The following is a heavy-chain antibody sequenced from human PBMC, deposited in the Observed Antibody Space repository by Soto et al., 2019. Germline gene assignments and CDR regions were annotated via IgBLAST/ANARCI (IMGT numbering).Heavy chain of an antibody. Sequence: GGSLRLSCAASGFTFSNNLMHWVRQAPGKGLVWVSHISSDGRSTTYADSVKGRFTISRDNAKNTLYLQMNSLRAEDTAVYYCASDWVYSGDYVGYYDFWGEGSLDPVSS. CDR2: ISSDGRST. CDR3: ASDWVYSGDYVGYYDF. J-gene: IGHJ4*02. CDR1: GFTFSNNL. D-gene: IGHD4-17*01. V-gene: IGHV3-74*01.